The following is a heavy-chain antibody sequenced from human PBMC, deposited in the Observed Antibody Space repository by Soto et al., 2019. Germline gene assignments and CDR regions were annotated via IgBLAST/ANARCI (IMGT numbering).Heavy chain of an antibody. Sequence: EVQLVESGGGLVQPGGSLRLSCAASGFTFSSYWMSWVRQLPGKGLEWVANIKQDGSDKYYVDSVKDRFTISRDNGKNSLYLQMNSLRGEDTAVYYCVRRDGAKGGPFDYWGQGTLVTVSS. J-gene: IGHJ4*02. V-gene: IGHV3-7*01. CDR2: IKQDGSDK. CDR1: GFTFSSYW. CDR3: VRRDGAKGGPFDY. D-gene: IGHD4-17*01.